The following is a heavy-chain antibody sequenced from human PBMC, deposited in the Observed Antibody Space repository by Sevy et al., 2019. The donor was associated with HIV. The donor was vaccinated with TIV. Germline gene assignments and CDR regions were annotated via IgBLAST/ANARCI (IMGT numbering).Heavy chain of an antibody. J-gene: IGHJ3*02. D-gene: IGHD6-13*01. V-gene: IGHV4-39*01. CDR2: IYYSGRT. Sequence: SETLSLTCTVSGGSISSSSYYWGWIRQPPGKGLEWIGSIYYSGRTYYNPSLKSRVTISVDTSKNQFSLKLSSVTAAATAVYYCARPFSVAAAGIAGGGVDAFDIWGQGTMVTVSS. CDR3: ARPFSVAAAGIAGGGVDAFDI. CDR1: GGSISSSSYY.